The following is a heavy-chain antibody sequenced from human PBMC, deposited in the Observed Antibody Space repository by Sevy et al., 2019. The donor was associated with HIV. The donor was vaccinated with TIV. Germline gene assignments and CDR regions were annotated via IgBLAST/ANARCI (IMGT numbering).Heavy chain of an antibody. V-gene: IGHV3-15*01. Sequence: GGSLRLSCAASGFTFSNAWMSWVRQAPGKGLEWVGRIKSKTDGGKTDYAAPVKGRFTISRDDSKNKLYLQMNSLKTEDTAVYYCTTEVSSGYLFDYWGQGTLVTVSS. J-gene: IGHJ4*02. CDR2: IKSKTDGGKT. CDR3: TTEVSSGYLFDY. D-gene: IGHD3-22*01. CDR1: GFTFSNAW.